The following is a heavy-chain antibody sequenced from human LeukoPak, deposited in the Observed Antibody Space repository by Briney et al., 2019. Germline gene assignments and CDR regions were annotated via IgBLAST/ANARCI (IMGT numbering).Heavy chain of an antibody. CDR1: GYSISSGYY. D-gene: IGHD3-22*01. Sequence: SETLSLTCAVSGYSISSGYYWGWIRQPPGKGLEWIGSIYHSGSTYYNPSLKSRVTISVDTSKNQFSLKLSSVTAADTAVYYCASRDMRTDSSGYAEYFQHWGQGTLVTVSS. J-gene: IGHJ1*01. V-gene: IGHV4-38-2*01. CDR3: ASRDMRTDSSGYAEYFQH. CDR2: IYHSGST.